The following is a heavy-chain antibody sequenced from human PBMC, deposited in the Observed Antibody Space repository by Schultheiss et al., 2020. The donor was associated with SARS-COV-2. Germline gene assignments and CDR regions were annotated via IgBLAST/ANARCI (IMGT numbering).Heavy chain of an antibody. CDR2: IYHSGST. Sequence: SETLSLTCAVSGGSISSSNWWSWVRQPPGKGLEWIGEIYHSGSTNYNPSLKSRVTISVDTSKNQFSLKLSSVTAADTAVYYCARTVGDSSGYRFDYWGQGTLVTVSS. CDR1: GGSISSSNW. V-gene: IGHV4-4*02. J-gene: IGHJ4*02. D-gene: IGHD3-22*01. CDR3: ARTVGDSSGYRFDY.